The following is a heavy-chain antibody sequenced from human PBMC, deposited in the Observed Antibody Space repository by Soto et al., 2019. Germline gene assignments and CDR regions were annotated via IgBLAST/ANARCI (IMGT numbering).Heavy chain of an antibody. CDR2: ISGSGGST. Sequence: GGSLRLSCAASGFTFSSYAMSWVRQAPGKGLEWVSAISGSGGSTYYADSVKGRFTISRDNSKNTLYLQMNSLRAEDTAVYYCAKGRKNYGSALYYFYYWGQGTLVTVSS. J-gene: IGHJ4*02. CDR1: GFTFSSYA. V-gene: IGHV3-23*01. CDR3: AKGRKNYGSALYYFYY. D-gene: IGHD3-10*01.